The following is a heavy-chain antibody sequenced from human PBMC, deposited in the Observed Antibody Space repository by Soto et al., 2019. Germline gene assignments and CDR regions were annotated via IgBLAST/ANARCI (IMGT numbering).Heavy chain of an antibody. J-gene: IGHJ4*02. CDR3: ARRDYGGKSIFDY. Sequence: EXLKISCKCSGYXFTSYLFVWVRHMPGKGLEWMGIIYPGDSDTRYSPSFQGQVTISADKSIRTAYLQWSSLNASDTDMYYCARRDYGGKSIFDYWGQGTLGTVSS. CDR2: IYPGDSDT. D-gene: IGHD2-15*01. V-gene: IGHV5-51*01. CDR1: GYXFTSYL.